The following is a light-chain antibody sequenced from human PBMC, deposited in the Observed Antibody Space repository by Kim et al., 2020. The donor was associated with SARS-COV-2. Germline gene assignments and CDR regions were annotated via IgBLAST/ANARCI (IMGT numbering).Light chain of an antibody. Sequence: VSPGERAPLSCRASHSVSSNLAWYQQKPGQAPRLLIYGASTRATGIPARFSGSGSGTEFTLTISSLQSEDFAVYYCQQYNNWPLTFGQGTKVDIK. V-gene: IGKV3-15*01. CDR3: QQYNNWPLT. CDR2: GAS. CDR1: HSVSSN. J-gene: IGKJ1*01.